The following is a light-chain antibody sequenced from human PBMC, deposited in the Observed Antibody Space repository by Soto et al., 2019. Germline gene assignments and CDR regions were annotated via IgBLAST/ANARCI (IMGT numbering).Light chain of an antibody. CDR3: QQRRYWPVT. CDR1: QSVSSY. J-gene: IGKJ1*01. V-gene: IGKV3-11*01. CDR2: DAS. Sequence: EIVLTQSPAILSMSPGERATLSCRASQSVSSYFAWYQQKPGQAPRLLIYDASNRATGVTARFSGSGSGTHFTLTITSLEPEYFAVYYCQQRRYWPVTFGQGTKLEIK.